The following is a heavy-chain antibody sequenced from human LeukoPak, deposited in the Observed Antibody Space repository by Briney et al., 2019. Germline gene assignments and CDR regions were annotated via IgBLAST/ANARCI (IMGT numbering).Heavy chain of an antibody. CDR3: VKDWTIAVFDS. V-gene: IGHV3-64D*09. D-gene: IGHD6-19*01. CDR1: GFTFSDFS. Sequence: GGSLRLSCSASGFTFSDFSMHCVRQPPGKGLEYVSAISSDGGSTYYAYSVNGRFTISRDNSKNTLYLQMSSLRVDDTAMYYCVKDWTIAVFDSWGQGTLVTVSS. CDR2: ISSDGGST. J-gene: IGHJ4*02.